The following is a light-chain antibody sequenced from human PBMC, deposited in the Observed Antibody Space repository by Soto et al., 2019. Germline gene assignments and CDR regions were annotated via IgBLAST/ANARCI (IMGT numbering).Light chain of an antibody. CDR3: TSYTSLCTYV. V-gene: IGLV2-18*02. CDR2: EVS. Sequence: QSVLTQPPSVPGSPGLSVPISCPGTSSDVGSYNRVPWYQQPPGTAPQLLIYEVSNRPSGVPDRFSGSKSGNTASLTISGLQAYFFADYYSTSYTSLCTYVFRTGTNLTVL. J-gene: IGLJ1*01. CDR1: SSDVGSYNR.